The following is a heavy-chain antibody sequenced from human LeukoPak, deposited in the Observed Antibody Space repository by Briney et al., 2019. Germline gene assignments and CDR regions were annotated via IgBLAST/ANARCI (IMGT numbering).Heavy chain of an antibody. D-gene: IGHD3-9*01. CDR1: GGTFSSYA. CDR3: ARDNHYDILTGPLPLDY. CDR2: IIPIFGTA. J-gene: IGHJ4*02. V-gene: IGHV1-69*13. Sequence: ASVKVSCKASGGTFSSYAISWVRQAPGQGLEWMGGIIPIFGTANYAQKFQGRVTITADESTSTAYMELSSLRSEDTAVCYCARDNHYDILTGPLPLDYWGQGTLVTVSS.